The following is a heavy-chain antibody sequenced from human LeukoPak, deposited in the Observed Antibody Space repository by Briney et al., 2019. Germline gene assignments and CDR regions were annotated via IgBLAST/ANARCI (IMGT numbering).Heavy chain of an antibody. CDR1: EFTFSRFW. V-gene: IGHV3-7*01. J-gene: IGHJ3*02. CDR2: INQNGGER. D-gene: IGHD3-10*01. CDR3: ARGPYGSSGTPDAFDI. Sequence: GGSLRLSCAASEFTFSRFWMSWVRQAPGRGLEWVANINQNGGERNYVDSVKGRFTISRDNAKSSLYLQMNSLRAEDTAVYYCARGPYGSSGTPDAFDIWGQGTMVTVSS.